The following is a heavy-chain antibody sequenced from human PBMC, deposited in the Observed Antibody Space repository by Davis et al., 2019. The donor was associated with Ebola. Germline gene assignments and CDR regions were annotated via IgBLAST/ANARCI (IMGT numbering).Heavy chain of an antibody. CDR2: ISSSSSYI. Sequence: GGSLRLSCAASGFTFSSYSMNWVRQAPGKGLEWVSSISSSSSYIYYADSVKGRFTISRDNAKNSLYLQMNSLRAEDTAVYYCAKSPGAYDFWSGYYGWYFDLWGRGTLVTVSS. CDR1: GFTFSSYS. J-gene: IGHJ2*01. D-gene: IGHD3-3*01. V-gene: IGHV3-21*01. CDR3: AKSPGAYDFWSGYYGWYFDL.